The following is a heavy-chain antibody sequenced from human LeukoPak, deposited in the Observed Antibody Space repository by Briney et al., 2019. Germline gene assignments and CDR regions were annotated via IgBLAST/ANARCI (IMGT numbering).Heavy chain of an antibody. V-gene: IGHV1-8*03. CDR1: GYTFTSYD. J-gene: IGHJ6*03. Sequence: ASVKVSCKASGYTFTSYDINWVRQATGQGLEWMGWMNPNSGNTGYAQKFQGRVTITRNTSISTAYMELSSMRSEETAVYYCARGGGGSYGDYYYYYYMDVWGKGTTVTVSS. CDR2: MNPNSGNT. D-gene: IGHD1-26*01. CDR3: ARGGGGSYGDYYYYYYMDV.